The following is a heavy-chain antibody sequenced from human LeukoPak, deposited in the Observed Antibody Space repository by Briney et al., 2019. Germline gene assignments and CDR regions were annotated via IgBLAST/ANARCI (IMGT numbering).Heavy chain of an antibody. V-gene: IGHV3-23*01. CDR1: GFTFSNYA. Sequence: GGSLRLSCAPSGFTFSNYAMSWVRQAPGKGLEWVSAISGSGDNTYYVDSVKGRFTISRDNSKNTLYLQMNSLRAEDTAVYYCAKDRTKVATKNWYFDLWGRGTLVTVSS. CDR3: AKDRTKVATKNWYFDL. CDR2: ISGSGDNT. D-gene: IGHD5-12*01. J-gene: IGHJ2*01.